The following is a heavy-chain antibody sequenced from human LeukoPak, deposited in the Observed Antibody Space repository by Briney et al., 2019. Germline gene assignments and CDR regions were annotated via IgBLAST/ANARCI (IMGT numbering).Heavy chain of an antibody. CDR2: IYTSGST. CDR3: ARDGDYSSGWSNDY. CDR1: GGSISSYY. J-gene: IGHJ4*02. V-gene: IGHV4-4*07. Sequence: PSETLSLTCTVSGGSISSYYRSWIRQPAGKGLEWIGRIYTSGSTNYNPSLKSRVTMSVDTSKNQFSLKLSSVTAADTAVYYCARDGDYSSGWSNDYWGQGTLVTVSS. D-gene: IGHD6-19*01.